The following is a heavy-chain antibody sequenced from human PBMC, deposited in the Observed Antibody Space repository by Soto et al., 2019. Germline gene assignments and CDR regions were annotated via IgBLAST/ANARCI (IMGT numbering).Heavy chain of an antibody. J-gene: IGHJ5*02. CDR1: GGCISSGGYY. CDR2: IYYSGST. V-gene: IGHV4-61*08. Sequence: NPSETVSLTCTVSGGCISSGGYYWSWIRQHPGKGLEWIGYIYYSGSTSYNPSLNSRVTLSVDTSKNQFFLKLSFVTAADTAVYYCARHRALNWFDPWGQGTLVTVSS. CDR3: ARHRALNWFDP.